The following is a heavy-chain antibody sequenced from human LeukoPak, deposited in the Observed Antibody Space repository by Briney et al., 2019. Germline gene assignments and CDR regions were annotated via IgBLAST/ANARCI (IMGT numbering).Heavy chain of an antibody. Sequence: GESLKISCRGSGYNFTSYWIGWVRQMPGKGLEWMGIIYPGDSATRYSPSFQGQVTISADKSISTAYLQWSSLKASDTAMYYCARLDYDSSAYYFDYWGQGTLVTVSS. J-gene: IGHJ4*02. D-gene: IGHD3-22*01. CDR1: GYNFTSYW. V-gene: IGHV5-51*03. CDR3: ARLDYDSSAYYFDY. CDR2: IYPGDSAT.